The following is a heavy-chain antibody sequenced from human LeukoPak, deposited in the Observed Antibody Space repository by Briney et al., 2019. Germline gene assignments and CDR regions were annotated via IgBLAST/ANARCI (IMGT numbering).Heavy chain of an antibody. V-gene: IGHV4-39*01. CDR2: IHYNGNL. Sequence: SETLSLTCTVSGGSMINSDHYWAWIRQPPGKGLEWVGSIHYNGNLFYNVALRDRVTISRDTSKNQFSLKLSSVTAADTAVYYCARHSRQWLVALGGYFDYWGQGTLVTVSS. CDR1: GGSMINSDHY. D-gene: IGHD6-19*01. CDR3: ARHSRQWLVALGGYFDY. J-gene: IGHJ4*02.